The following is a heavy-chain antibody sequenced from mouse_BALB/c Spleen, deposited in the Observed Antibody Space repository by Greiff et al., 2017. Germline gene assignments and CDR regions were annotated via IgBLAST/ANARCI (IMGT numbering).Heavy chain of an antibody. J-gene: IGHJ4*01. D-gene: IGHD2-4*01. CDR2: ISSGGSYT. Sequence: EVKLVESGGGLVKPGGSLKLSCAASGFTFSSYAMSWVRQSPEKRLEWVAEISSGGSYTYYPDTVTGRFTISRDNAKNTLYLEMSSLRSEDTAMYYCARGGGYDYPYYAMDYWGQGTSVTVSS. V-gene: IGHV5-9-4*01. CDR3: ARGGGYDYPYYAMDY. CDR1: GFTFSSYA.